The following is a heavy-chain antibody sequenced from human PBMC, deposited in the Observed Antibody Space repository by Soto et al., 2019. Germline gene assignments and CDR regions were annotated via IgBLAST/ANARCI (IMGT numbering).Heavy chain of an antibody. CDR1: GVSMRNSY. Sequence: SETLSLTCSVSGVSMRNSYWTWIRQSAGKGLEWIGRISTSGNTNYNPSLNSRLTMSVDTSKNQVSLKLTSVTAADTAVYYCARALPDSRPYSRSSYFXSWEQGTLVTVSS. D-gene: IGHD6-6*01. J-gene: IGHJ4*02. CDR2: ISTSGNT. V-gene: IGHV4-4*07. CDR3: ARALPDSRPYSRSSYFXS.